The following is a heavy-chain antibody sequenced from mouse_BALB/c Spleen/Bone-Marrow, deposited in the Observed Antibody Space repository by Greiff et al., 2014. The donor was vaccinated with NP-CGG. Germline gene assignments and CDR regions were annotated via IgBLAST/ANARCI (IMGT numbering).Heavy chain of an antibody. Sequence: QVQLQQPGAELVKPGASVKLSCKASGYTFTSYYMYWVKQRPGQGLEWIGEINPSNGGTNFNEKFKSKATLTVDKSSNTAYVQLSSLTSEDSAVYHYTRSNYGYWFFDVWGAGTTVTVSS. CDR3: TRSNYGYWFFDV. CDR2: INPSNGGT. V-gene: IGHV1S81*02. CDR1: GYTFTSYY. D-gene: IGHD1-1*01. J-gene: IGHJ1*01.